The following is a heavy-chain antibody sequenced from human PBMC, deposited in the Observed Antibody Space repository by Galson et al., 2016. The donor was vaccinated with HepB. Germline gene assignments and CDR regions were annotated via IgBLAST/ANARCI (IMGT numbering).Heavy chain of an antibody. CDR3: ARVVVAATNWFDN. D-gene: IGHD2-15*01. CDR1: GGSFNAYY. CDR2: INHSGFT. Sequence: ETLSLTCGVSGGSFNAYYWSWIRQSPGKGLEWIGEINHSGFTKYNPSLKSRVTISVDTSKTQFSLKLTSMTAADTAVYYCARVVVAATNWFDNWGQGALVTVSS. V-gene: IGHV4-34*01. J-gene: IGHJ5*02.